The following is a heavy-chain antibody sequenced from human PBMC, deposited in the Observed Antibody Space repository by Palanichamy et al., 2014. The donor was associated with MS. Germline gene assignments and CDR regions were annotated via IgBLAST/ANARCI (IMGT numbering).Heavy chain of an antibody. CDR3: TKRRGDDIDY. V-gene: IGHV3-23*01. CDR2: IRGSGSAT. CDR1: GFSFSSYV. J-gene: IGHJ4*02. D-gene: IGHD2-21*02. Sequence: EVQLLESGGGLVQPGGSLRLSCAASGFSFSSYVMTWLRQAPGRGLEWVSSIRGSGSATYYADSVKGGFAISRDNSKSTLYLQMNSLKAEDTALYYCTKRRGDDIDYWGPGTLVTVSS.